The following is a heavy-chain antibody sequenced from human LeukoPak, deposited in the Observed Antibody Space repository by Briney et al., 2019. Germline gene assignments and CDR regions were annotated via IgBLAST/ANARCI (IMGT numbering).Heavy chain of an antibody. J-gene: IGHJ6*03. CDR3: VRDNPPDCSSTSCYKGFYYYYMDV. D-gene: IGHD2-2*02. Sequence: PGGSLRLSCAASGFTFSNFALHWVRQAPGKGLEWVALMSNDGMQEYYADSVKGRFTISRDNSKNTLYLQMNSLRAEDTAVYYCVRDNPPDCSSTSCYKGFYYYYMDVWGKGTTVTVSS. V-gene: IGHV3-30*04. CDR2: MSNDGMQE. CDR1: GFTFSNFA.